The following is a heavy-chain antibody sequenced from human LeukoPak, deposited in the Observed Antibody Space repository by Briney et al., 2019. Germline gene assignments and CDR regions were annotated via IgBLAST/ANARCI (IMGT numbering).Heavy chain of an antibody. D-gene: IGHD3-22*01. CDR3: ARCNYYDSSGSPFDP. V-gene: IGHV1-2*02. CDR1: GYTFTGYC. J-gene: IGHJ5*02. CDR2: INPNSGGT. Sequence: ASVKVSCKASGYTFTGYCMHWVRQAPGQGLEWMGWINPNSGGTNYAQKFQGRVTMTRDTSISTAYMELSRLRSDDTAVYYCARCNYYDSSGSPFDPWGQGTLVTVSS.